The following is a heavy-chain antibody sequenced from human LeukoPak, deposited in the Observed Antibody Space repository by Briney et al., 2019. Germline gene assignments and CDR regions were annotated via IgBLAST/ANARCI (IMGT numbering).Heavy chain of an antibody. V-gene: IGHV1-2*02. CDR1: GYTFTGYY. CDR3: ASLAAAGTGRSY. Sequence: ASVKVSCKASGYTFTGYYMHWVRQAPGQGLEWMGWINPNSGGTNYAQKFQGRDTMTRDTSISTAYMELSRLRSDDTAVYYSASLAAAGTGRSYWGQGTLVTVSS. CDR2: INPNSGGT. D-gene: IGHD6-13*01. J-gene: IGHJ4*02.